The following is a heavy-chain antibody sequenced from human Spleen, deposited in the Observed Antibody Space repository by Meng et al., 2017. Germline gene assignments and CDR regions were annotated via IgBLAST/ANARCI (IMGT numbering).Heavy chain of an antibody. CDR1: GGSFRDYS. CDR3: ARGPTTMAHDFDY. Sequence: QWCGPGWLTPSGTPPPLCMCSGGSFRDYSWSWIRQPPGKGLEWIGEINHIGSTNYNPSLESRATISVDTSQNNLSLKLSSVTAADSAVYYCARGPTTMAHDFDYWGQGTLVTVSS. J-gene: IGHJ4*02. CDR2: INHIGST. V-gene: IGHV4-34*01. D-gene: IGHD4-11*01.